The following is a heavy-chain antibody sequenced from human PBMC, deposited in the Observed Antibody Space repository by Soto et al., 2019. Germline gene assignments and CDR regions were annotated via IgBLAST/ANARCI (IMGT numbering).Heavy chain of an antibody. D-gene: IGHD3-22*01. CDR2: INHSGST. CDR3: ARHTLIVGRLHGFDM. CDR1: GGSFSGYY. J-gene: IGHJ3*02. V-gene: IGHV4-34*01. Sequence: SETLSLTCAVYGGSFSGYYWSWIRQPPGKGLGWIGEINHSGSTNYNPSLKSRVTISVDTSKNQFSLKLSSVTAADTAVYYCARHTLIVGRLHGFDMWGQGTMVTVSS.